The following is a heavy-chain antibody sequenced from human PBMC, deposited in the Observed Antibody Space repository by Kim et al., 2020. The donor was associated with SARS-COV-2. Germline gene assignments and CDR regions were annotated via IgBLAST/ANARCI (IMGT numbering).Heavy chain of an antibody. V-gene: IGHV3-48*02. CDR3: VRDRMGGAFDM. CDR2: ITKSSTTI. J-gene: IGHJ3*02. CDR1: GFTFSAYD. Sequence: GGSLRLSCATSGFTFSAYDMNWVRQAPGKGLEWLSFITKSSTTIYYADPVEGRFTISRDNAKNSLFLQMNSLRDDDTALYYCVRDRMGGAFDMWGHGTMV. D-gene: IGHD3-16*01.